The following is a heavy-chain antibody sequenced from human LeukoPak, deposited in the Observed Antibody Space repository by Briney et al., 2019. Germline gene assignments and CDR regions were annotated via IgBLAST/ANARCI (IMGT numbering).Heavy chain of an antibody. CDR1: GGSFSGYY. D-gene: IGHD5-18*01. CDR2: INHSGST. V-gene: IGHV4-34*01. Sequence: SETLSLTCAVYGGSFSGYYWSWIRQPPGKGLEWIGEINHSGSTNYNPSLKSRVTISVSTSKNQFSLKLSSVTAADTAVYYWASSMPLPRGYSYGYYVYWGQGTLVTVSS. J-gene: IGHJ4*02. CDR3: ASSMPLPRGYSYGYYVY.